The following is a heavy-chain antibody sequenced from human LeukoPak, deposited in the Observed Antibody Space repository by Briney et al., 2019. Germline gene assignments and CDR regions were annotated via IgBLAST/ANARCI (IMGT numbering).Heavy chain of an antibody. V-gene: IGHV1-2*02. CDR3: ARGLGSPAGAFDI. J-gene: IGHJ3*02. CDR1: GYTFTGYY. D-gene: IGHD3-16*01. Sequence: ASVKVSCKASGYTFTGYYMHWVRQAPGQGLEWMGWINPNSGGTNYAQKFQGRVTMTRDTSISTAYMELSRLRSNDTAVYYCARGLGSPAGAFDIWGQGTMVTVSS. CDR2: INPNSGGT.